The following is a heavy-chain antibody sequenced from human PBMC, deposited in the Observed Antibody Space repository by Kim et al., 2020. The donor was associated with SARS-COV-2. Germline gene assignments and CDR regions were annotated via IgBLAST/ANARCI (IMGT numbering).Heavy chain of an antibody. CDR2: ISAYNGNT. CDR1: GYTFTSYG. Sequence: ASVKVSCKASGYTFTSYGISWVRQAPGQGLEWMGWISAYNGNTNYAQKLQGRVTMTTEPSTSTAYMELRSLKSDDTAVYYCERDAPGPITVYGVVIISFDYWGQGTLVTVSS. D-gene: IGHD3-3*01. J-gene: IGHJ4*02. CDR3: ERDAPGPITVYGVVIISFDY. V-gene: IGHV1-18*01.